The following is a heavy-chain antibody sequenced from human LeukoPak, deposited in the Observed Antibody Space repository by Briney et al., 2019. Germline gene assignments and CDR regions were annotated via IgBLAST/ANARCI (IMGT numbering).Heavy chain of an antibody. CDR3: ARDTRAAATPDY. D-gene: IGHD6-13*01. V-gene: IGHV1-46*01. J-gene: IGHJ4*02. CDR1: GYTFTSYY. Sequence: ASVKVSCKASGYTFTSYYMHWVRQAPGQGLEWMGIINPSGGSTSYAQKFQGRVTMTRDTSKNQFSLKLSSVTAADTAVYYCARDTRAAATPDYWGQGTLVTVSS. CDR2: INPSGGST.